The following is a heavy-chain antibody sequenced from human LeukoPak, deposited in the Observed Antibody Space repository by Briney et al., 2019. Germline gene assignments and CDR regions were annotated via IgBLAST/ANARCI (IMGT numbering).Heavy chain of an antibody. CDR2: IYDSGTSSPT. CDR1: GGSTTRYY. CDR3: ARGGAVAGTSPFDY. Sequence: SETLSLTCTVTGGSTTRYYWSWIRQSPEKGLEWIGYIYDSGTSSPTTYNPTFKSRVTISVDTSKNQFSLKLSSVTAADTAVYYCARGGAVAGTSPFDYWGQGTLVTVSS. V-gene: IGHV4-59*01. J-gene: IGHJ4*02. D-gene: IGHD6-19*01.